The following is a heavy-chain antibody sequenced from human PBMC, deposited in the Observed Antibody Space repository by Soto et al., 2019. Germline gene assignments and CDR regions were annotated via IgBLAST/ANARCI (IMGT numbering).Heavy chain of an antibody. Sequence: GGSLRLSCAGSGFTFSNYAMSWVRQAPGKGLEWVSAISSAVNTYYADSVKGRFTISRDNAKNSLYLQMNSLRAEDTAVYYCARDGGYFDWLQYYFDYWRQGTLVTVSS. J-gene: IGHJ4*02. D-gene: IGHD3-9*01. V-gene: IGHV3-21*01. CDR3: ARDGGYFDWLQYYFDY. CDR2: ISSAVNT. CDR1: GFTFSNYA.